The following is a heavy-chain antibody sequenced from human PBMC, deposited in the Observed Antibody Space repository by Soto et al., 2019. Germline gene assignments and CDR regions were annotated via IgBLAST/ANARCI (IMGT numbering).Heavy chain of an antibody. CDR3: AREFPGYSSIWYSYSKASKNWFDP. D-gene: IGHD6-13*01. Sequence: SQTLSLTCAISGDSVSSNSAAWNWIRQSPSRGLEWLGRTYYRSKWYNDYAVSVKSRITINPDTSKNQFSLQLNSVTPEDTAVYYCAREFPGYSSIWYSYSKASKNWFDPWGQGTLVTVSS. CDR2: TYYRSKWYN. J-gene: IGHJ5*02. CDR1: GDSVSSNSAA. V-gene: IGHV6-1*01.